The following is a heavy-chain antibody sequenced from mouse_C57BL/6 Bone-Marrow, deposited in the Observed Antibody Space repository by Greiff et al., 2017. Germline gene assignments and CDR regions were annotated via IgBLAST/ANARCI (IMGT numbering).Heavy chain of an antibody. D-gene: IGHD1-1*01. CDR3: AREALYYGSAWFAY. CDR2: IYPRSGNT. V-gene: IGHV1-81*01. Sequence: QVQLKESGAELARPGASVKLSCKASGYTFTSYGISWVKQRTGQGLEWIGEIYPRSGNTYYNEKFKGKATLTADKSSSTAYMELRSLTSEDSAVYFCAREALYYGSAWFAYWGQGTLVTVSA. J-gene: IGHJ3*01. CDR1: GYTFTSYG.